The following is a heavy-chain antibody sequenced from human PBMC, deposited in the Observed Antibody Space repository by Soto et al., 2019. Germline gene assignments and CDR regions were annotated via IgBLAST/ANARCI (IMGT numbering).Heavy chain of an antibody. V-gene: IGHV3-33*01. CDR2: IWYDGSIK. Sequence: QVQLVESGGGVVQPGRSLRLSCAASGFTFSSYGMHWVRQAPGKGLEWVAVIWYDGSIKNYADSVKGRFTTSRDNSKNTLYLQMNSLRAEDTAVYYCARTLDYDYGDLTEDYWGQGTLVTVSS. CDR3: ARTLDYDYGDLTEDY. J-gene: IGHJ4*02. CDR1: GFTFSSYG. D-gene: IGHD4-17*01.